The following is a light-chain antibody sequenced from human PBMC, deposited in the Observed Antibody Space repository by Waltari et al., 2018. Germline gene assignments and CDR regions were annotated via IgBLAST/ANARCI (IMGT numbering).Light chain of an antibody. Sequence: QSALTQPASVSGSPGQSITISCTGTSRAVGRYEYVSWYQQYSGKAPKLIIYDVSKRPSGVSDHFSGSKSGYTASLTISGLQADDEADYYCASYTTRSTYLFGTGTTVIVL. V-gene: IGLV2-14*03. CDR3: ASYTTRSTYL. J-gene: IGLJ1*01. CDR2: DVS. CDR1: SRAVGRYEY.